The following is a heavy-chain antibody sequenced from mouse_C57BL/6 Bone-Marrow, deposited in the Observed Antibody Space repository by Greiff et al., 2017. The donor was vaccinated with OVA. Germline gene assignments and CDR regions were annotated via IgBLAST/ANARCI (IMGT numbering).Heavy chain of an antibody. CDR2: IYPGSGRT. V-gene: IGHV1-55*01. J-gene: IGHJ4*01. CDR3: ARSGITTVEGDFAMDY. CDR1: GYTFTSYW. D-gene: IGHD1-1*01. Sequence: VQLQQPGAELVKPGASVKMSCKASGYTFTSYWITWVKQRPGQGLEWIGDIYPGSGRTNYNEKFTSKATLTVDTSSSTAYMQLSSLTSDDSAVYYCARSGITTVEGDFAMDYWGQGTSVTVSS.